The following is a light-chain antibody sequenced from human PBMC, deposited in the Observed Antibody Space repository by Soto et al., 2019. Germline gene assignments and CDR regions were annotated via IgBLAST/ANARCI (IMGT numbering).Light chain of an antibody. CDR2: NNN. CDR1: SSNIGSSY. Sequence: QSVLTQPPSTSGTPGQRVTISCSVSSSNIGSSYVFWFQHLPGTAPKLLMYNNNQRPSGVPDRVSASKSGTSASLAISGLRSEDEADYYCAAWDDGVSGYVFGTGTKVTVL. V-gene: IGLV1-47*02. CDR3: AAWDDGVSGYV. J-gene: IGLJ1*01.